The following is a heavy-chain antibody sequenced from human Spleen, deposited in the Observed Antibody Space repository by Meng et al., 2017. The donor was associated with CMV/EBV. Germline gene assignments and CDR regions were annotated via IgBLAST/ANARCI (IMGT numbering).Heavy chain of an antibody. CDR3: ARVTRDRFGVLINYFDS. D-gene: IGHD3-3*01. V-gene: IGHV1-2*02. CDR2: IDPNSGDT. CDR1: GYTFTGYY. Sequence: ASVKVSCKATGYTFTGYYLHWVRQAPGHGLEWMGWIDPNSGDTKYAKKFQGRVTMTRDTSISTAYMELSKLTSDDTAVFYCARVTRDRFGVLINYFDSWGQGTLVTVSS. J-gene: IGHJ4*02.